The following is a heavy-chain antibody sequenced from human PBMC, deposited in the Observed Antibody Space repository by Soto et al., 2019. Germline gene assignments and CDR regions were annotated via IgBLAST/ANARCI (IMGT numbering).Heavy chain of an antibody. D-gene: IGHD2-2*02. CDR1: GYTFTSFD. Sequence: AASVKVSCKASGYTFTSFDINWVRQATGQGLEWMGWMNPNSGNTVYAQKFQGRVTMTRDTSISTAYMELSSLRSEDTAVYYCARDHCTSTSCYSSIYYYGMDVWGQGTTVTVSS. CDR2: MNPNSGNT. CDR3: ARDHCTSTSCYSSIYYYGMDV. J-gene: IGHJ6*02. V-gene: IGHV1-8*01.